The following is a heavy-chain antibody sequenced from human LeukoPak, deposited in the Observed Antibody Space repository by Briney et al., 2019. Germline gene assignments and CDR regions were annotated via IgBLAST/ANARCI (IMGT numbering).Heavy chain of an antibody. CDR3: VKGPRPDITVAHTVEN. D-gene: IGHD6-19*01. Sequence: PGGSLRLSCAASGFIFSNYAMSWVRQVPGRGLEWVSTISSRGDSTYVADSVKGRFTISSDNSNVSLYLQMNTVRAEDTSVYYCVKGPRPDITVAHTVENWGQGTLVTVSS. CDR1: GFIFSNYA. CDR2: ISSRGDST. J-gene: IGHJ4*02. V-gene: IGHV3-23*01.